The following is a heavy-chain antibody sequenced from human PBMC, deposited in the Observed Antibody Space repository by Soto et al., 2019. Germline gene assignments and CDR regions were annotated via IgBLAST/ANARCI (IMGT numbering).Heavy chain of an antibody. CDR2: LDYGRSA. J-gene: IGHJ4*02. V-gene: IGHV4-59*01. Sequence: QVQLQESGPGLVKPSETLSLTCAVSGDSISSYYCMWIRQPPGKGLESIGYLDYGRSANYNPSLMSRVTLSVDTSTNQCPLTLSSMTAEDTAVYYCALRSMAVVPEYWGQGTLVTVSS. D-gene: IGHD3-22*01. CDR3: ALRSMAVVPEY. CDR1: GDSISSYY.